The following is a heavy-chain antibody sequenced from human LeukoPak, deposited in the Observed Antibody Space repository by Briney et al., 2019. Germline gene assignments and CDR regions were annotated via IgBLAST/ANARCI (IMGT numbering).Heavy chain of an antibody. CDR3: AKDKTSGIAGPFDS. CDR2: VTWNSGRI. Sequence: GGSLRLSCAVSGFTFDDYAMHWVRHVPGKGLEWVSGVTWNSGRIAYADSVKGRFTISRDNAKNSLYLQMNSLRTDDTAFYYCAKDKTSGIAGPFDSWGQGTLVTVSS. V-gene: IGHV3-9*01. J-gene: IGHJ5*01. D-gene: IGHD6-13*01. CDR1: GFTFDDYA.